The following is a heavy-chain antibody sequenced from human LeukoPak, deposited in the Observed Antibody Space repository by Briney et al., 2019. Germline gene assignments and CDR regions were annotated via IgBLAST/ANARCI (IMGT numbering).Heavy chain of an antibody. Sequence: GGSLRLSCAASGFSVSDYAMTWIRQSPGKGLEWVSSMSDIGPNTYYTDSVKGRFTISRDTSKNTLFLQMNSLRAEDTALYYCARRLSLRFDAFAVWGPGTVVTVSS. CDR1: GFSVSDYA. J-gene: IGHJ3*01. V-gene: IGHV3-23*01. CDR2: MSDIGPNT. CDR3: ARRLSLRFDAFAV. D-gene: IGHD2-21*02.